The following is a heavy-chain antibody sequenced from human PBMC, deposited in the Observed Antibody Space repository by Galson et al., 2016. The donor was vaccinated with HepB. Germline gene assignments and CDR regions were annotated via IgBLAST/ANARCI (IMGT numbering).Heavy chain of an antibody. D-gene: IGHD3-3*01. CDR1: GFAFSRYA. CDR2: ISGNGGRT. CDR3: AKGPYYDFRGQMAYFDN. J-gene: IGHJ4*02. Sequence: SLRLSCAASGFAFSRYAMSWVRLAPGKGLEYVLSISGNGGRTDSGDSVKGRLTISRDNSNNPLYLQMNSLRAEDTAVYYCAKGPYYDFRGQMAYFDNWGRGTLVTVSA. V-gene: IGHV3-23*01.